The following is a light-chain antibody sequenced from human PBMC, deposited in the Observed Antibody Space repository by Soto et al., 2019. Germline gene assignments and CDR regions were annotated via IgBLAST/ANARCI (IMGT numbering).Light chain of an antibody. CDR2: GAS. V-gene: IGKV3-20*01. Sequence: EIVLTQSPGTLSLSPGERATLSCRASQSVSSTYLAWYQQKPGQAPRLLIYGASTRATGIPDRFSGSGSGADFTLTISRLEPEDFAVYYCQQYVGSWTFGQGTKVEIK. J-gene: IGKJ1*01. CDR3: QQYVGSWT. CDR1: QSVSSTY.